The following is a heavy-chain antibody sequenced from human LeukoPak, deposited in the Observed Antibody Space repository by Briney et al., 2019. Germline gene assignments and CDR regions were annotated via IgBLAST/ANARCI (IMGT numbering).Heavy chain of an antibody. CDR3: ARAERGGPNAFDY. CDR1: GYTFTGYY. CDR2: INPNSGGT. J-gene: IGHJ4*02. V-gene: IGHV1-2*04. Sequence: ASVKVSCKASGYTFTGYYMHWVRQAPGQGLEWMGWINPNSGGTNYAQKFQGWVTMTRDTSISTAYMELSRLRSDGTAVYYCARAERGGPNAFDYWGQGTLVTVSS. D-gene: IGHD1-1*01.